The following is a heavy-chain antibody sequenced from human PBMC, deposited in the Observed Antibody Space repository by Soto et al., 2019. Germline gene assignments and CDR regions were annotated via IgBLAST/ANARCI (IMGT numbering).Heavy chain of an antibody. J-gene: IGHJ6*02. V-gene: IGHV3-15*07. Sequence: GGSLRLSCAASGFTFSNAWMNWVRQAPGKGLEWVGRIKSKTDGGTTDYAAPVKGRFTISRDDSKNTLYLQMNSLKTEDTAVYYCTTLSGDIVATDLLDYYGMDVWGQGTTVTVSS. CDR1: GFTFSNAW. D-gene: IGHD5-12*01. CDR3: TTLSGDIVATDLLDYYGMDV. CDR2: IKSKTDGGTT.